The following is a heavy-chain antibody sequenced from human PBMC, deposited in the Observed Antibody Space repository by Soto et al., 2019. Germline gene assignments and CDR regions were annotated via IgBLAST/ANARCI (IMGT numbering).Heavy chain of an antibody. V-gene: IGHV1-46*01. J-gene: IGHJ6*04. D-gene: IGHD3-9*01. Sequence: GASVKVSCKASGYTFTSYYMHWVRQAPGQGLEWMGIINPSGGSTSYAQKFQGRVTMTRDTSTSTVYLELSSLRSGDTAVYYCASPYDIVTGLRDYYYYGMDVWGKGTTVTVAS. CDR2: INPSGGST. CDR3: ASPYDIVTGLRDYYYYGMDV. CDR1: GYTFTSYY.